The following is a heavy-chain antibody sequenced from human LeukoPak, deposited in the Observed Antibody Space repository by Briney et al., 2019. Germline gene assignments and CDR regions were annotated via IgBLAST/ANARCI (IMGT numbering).Heavy chain of an antibody. D-gene: IGHD2-2*01. V-gene: IGHV4-39*01. Sequence: WVRQPPGKGLEWIGSIYYSGSTYYNPSLKSRVTISVDTSKNQFSLKLSSVTAADTAVYYCARQGIVVVPAALYYFDYWGQGTLVTVSS. J-gene: IGHJ4*02. CDR3: ARQGIVVVPAALYYFDY. CDR2: IYYSGST.